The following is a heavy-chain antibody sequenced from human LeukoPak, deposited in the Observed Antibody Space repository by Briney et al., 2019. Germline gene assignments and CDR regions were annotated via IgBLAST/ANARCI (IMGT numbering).Heavy chain of an antibody. CDR2: INPNSGGT. Sequence: ASVKVSCKASGYTFTGYYMHWVRQAPGQGLEWMGRINPNSGGTNYAQKFQGRVTMTRDTSNSTAYMELSRLRSDDTAVYYCARAPRGLRPIDYWGQGTLVTVSS. D-gene: IGHD4-17*01. V-gene: IGHV1-2*06. CDR3: ARAPRGLRPIDY. J-gene: IGHJ4*02. CDR1: GYTFTGYY.